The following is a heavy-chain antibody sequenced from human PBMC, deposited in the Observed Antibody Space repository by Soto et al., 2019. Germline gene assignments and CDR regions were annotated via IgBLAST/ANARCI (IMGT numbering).Heavy chain of an antibody. J-gene: IGHJ4*02. CDR2: INPNSGGT. Sequence: ASVKISCKASGYTFTGYYTHWVRQAPGQGLEGMGWINPNSGGTNYAQKFQGRVTMTRDTSISTAYMELSRLRSDDTAVYYCASGVAGESKDFLPRHHWCQGTLVTAS. D-gene: IGHD3-16*01. CDR1: GYTFTGYY. CDR3: ASGVAGESKDFLPRHH. V-gene: IGHV1-2*02.